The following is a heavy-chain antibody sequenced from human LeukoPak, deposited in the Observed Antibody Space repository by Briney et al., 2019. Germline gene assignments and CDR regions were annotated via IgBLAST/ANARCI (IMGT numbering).Heavy chain of an antibody. Sequence: SVKVSCKASGYTFTGYYMHWVRQAPGQGLEWMGWINPDSGGTNYAQKFQGRVTMTRDTSISTAYMELSRLRSDDTAVYYCARNADGTNYDFWSGYYIHYFDYWGQGTLVTVSS. CDR3: ARNADGTNYDFWSGYYIHYFDY. CDR2: INPDSGGT. J-gene: IGHJ4*02. V-gene: IGHV1-2*02. CDR1: GYTFTGYY. D-gene: IGHD3-3*01.